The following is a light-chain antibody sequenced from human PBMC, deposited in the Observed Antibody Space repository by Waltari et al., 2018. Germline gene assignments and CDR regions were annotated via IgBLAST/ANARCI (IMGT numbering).Light chain of an antibody. CDR3: QSYDSSSWV. CDR1: RRSIASHY. Sequence: NFMLTQPHSVSESPGKTVTISCNRSRRSIASHYVQWYQQRPGSSHTTVIYEDNQRPSGVPDRFSGSIDSSSNSASLTISGLKTEDEADYYCQSYDSSSWVFGGGTKLTVL. CDR2: EDN. V-gene: IGLV6-57*01. J-gene: IGLJ3*02.